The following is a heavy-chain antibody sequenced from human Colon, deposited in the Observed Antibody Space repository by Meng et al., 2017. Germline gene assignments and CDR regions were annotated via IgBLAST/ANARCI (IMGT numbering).Heavy chain of an antibody. CDR2: IYTSGST. V-gene: IGHV4-61*02. Sequence: SETLSLTCSVSGGSVNSGSSYWTWIRQPAGKGLEWFGRIYTSGSTNYNASLKSRVTISLDTSKNQISLNLSSVTAVDTAVYYCARDGAGRYYGMDVWGQGTTVTVSS. J-gene: IGHJ6*02. CDR1: GGSVNSGSSY. CDR3: ARDGAGRYYGMDV. D-gene: IGHD3-10*01.